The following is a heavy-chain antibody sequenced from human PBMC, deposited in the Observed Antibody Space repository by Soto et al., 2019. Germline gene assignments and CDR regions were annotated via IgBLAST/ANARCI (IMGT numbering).Heavy chain of an antibody. CDR3: ARAFYYYGSGSYYKRDNWFDP. CDR2: IYYSGST. D-gene: IGHD3-10*01. V-gene: IGHV4-59*01. CDR1: GGSISSYY. J-gene: IGHJ5*02. Sequence: SETLSLTCTVSGGSISSYYWSWIRQPPGKGLEWIGYIYYSGSTNYNPSLKSRVTISVDTSKNQFSLKLSSVTAADTAVYYCARAFYYYGSGSYYKRDNWFDPWGQGTLVTVSS.